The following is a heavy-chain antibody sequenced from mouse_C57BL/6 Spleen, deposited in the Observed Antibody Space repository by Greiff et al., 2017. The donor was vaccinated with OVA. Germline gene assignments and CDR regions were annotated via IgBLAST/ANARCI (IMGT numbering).Heavy chain of an antibody. J-gene: IGHJ1*03. CDR1: GYTFTSYW. CDR2: IYSSDSET. CDR3: ARSTTVDYFDV. V-gene: IGHV1-61*01. D-gene: IGHD1-1*01. Sequence: QVQLQQPGAELVRPGSSVKLSCKASGYTFTSYWMDWVKQRPGQGLEWIGNIYSSDSETHYNQKFKDKATLTVDKSSSTAYMQLSSLTSEDSAVYYCARSTTVDYFDVWGTGTTVTVSS.